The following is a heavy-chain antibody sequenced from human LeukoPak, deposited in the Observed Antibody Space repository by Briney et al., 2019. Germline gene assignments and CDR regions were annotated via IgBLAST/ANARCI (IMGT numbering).Heavy chain of an antibody. CDR2: IIPILGIA. Sequence: ASVKVSCKASGGTFSSYAISWVRQAPGQGLEWMGRIIPILGIANHAQKFQGRVTITADKSTSTAYMELSSLRSEDTAVYYCARDRVTTVTPFDYWGQGTLVTVSS. CDR3: ARDRVTTVTPFDY. V-gene: IGHV1-69*04. J-gene: IGHJ4*02. D-gene: IGHD4-17*01. CDR1: GGTFSSYA.